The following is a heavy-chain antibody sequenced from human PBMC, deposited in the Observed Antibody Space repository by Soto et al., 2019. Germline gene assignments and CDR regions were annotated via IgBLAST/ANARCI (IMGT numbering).Heavy chain of an antibody. V-gene: IGHV4-39*01. CDR3: APSNWFDP. J-gene: IGHJ5*02. Sequence: QLQLQESGPGLVKPSETLSLTCTVSGGSISSRGYYWGWIRQPPGKGLEWIGTIYYSGSTYYNPSXKSRVTISVDTSKNPFSLKLSSVTAADTAVYYCAPSNWFDPWGQGTLVTVSS. CDR1: GGSISSRGYY. CDR2: IYYSGST.